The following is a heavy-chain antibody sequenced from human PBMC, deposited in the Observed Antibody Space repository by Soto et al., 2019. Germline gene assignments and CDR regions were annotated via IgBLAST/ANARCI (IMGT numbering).Heavy chain of an antibody. Sequence: QVQLQESGPGLVKPSGTLSLTCAVSGGSIGSSNWWSWVRQPPGKGLEWIGEIYDSGSTNYNPSHESRVTISIDKSKTPISLDLSSVTAAVTDVYYCARLKTYDILNTAGCWGKGSLVNVSS. CDR1: GGSIGSSNW. D-gene: IGHD3-9*01. V-gene: IGHV4-4*02. CDR2: IYDSGST. CDR3: ARLKTYDILNTAGC. J-gene: IGHJ4*02.